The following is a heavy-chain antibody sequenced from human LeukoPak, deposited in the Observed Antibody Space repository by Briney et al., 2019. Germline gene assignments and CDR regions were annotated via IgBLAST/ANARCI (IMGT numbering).Heavy chain of an antibody. V-gene: IGHV3-23*01. CDR2: ISGTGGST. D-gene: IGHD2-21*01. CDR1: GFTFSSYA. Sequence: GGSLRLSCVASGFTFSSYAMSWVRQAPGKGLEWVSVISGTGGSTYYADSVKGRFTISRDNSKNTLHLQMNSLRAEDTAVYYCAKGGIRLWFDPWGQGTLVTVSS. J-gene: IGHJ5*02. CDR3: AKGGIRLWFDP.